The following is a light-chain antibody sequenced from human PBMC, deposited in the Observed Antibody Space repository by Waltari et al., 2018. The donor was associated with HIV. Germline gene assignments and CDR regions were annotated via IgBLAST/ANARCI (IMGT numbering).Light chain of an antibody. CDR1: SSDVGGYNY. Sequence: QSALTQPRSVSGSPGQSVTVSCTGTSSDVGGYNYVSWYQQHPGKAPKLMIYDVNKRPAGGPDRFSGSKSGNTASLTISGLQAEEEADYYCCSYAGNYTLVFGGGTKLTVL. CDR2: DVN. V-gene: IGLV2-11*01. CDR3: CSYAGNYTLV. J-gene: IGLJ2*01.